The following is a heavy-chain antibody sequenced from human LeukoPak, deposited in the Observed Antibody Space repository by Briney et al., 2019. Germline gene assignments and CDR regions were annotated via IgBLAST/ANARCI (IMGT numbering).Heavy chain of an antibody. CDR1: GGSISSGSYY. CDR3: AREIYDSSGYSYAFDI. J-gene: IGHJ3*02. CDR2: IYTSGST. D-gene: IGHD3-22*01. Sequence: KSSQTLSLTCTVSGGSISSGSYYWSWIRQPAGKGLEWIGRIYTSGSTNYNPSLKSRVTISVDTSKNQFSLKLSSVTAADTAVYYCAREIYDSSGYSYAFDIWGQGTMVTVSS. V-gene: IGHV4-61*02.